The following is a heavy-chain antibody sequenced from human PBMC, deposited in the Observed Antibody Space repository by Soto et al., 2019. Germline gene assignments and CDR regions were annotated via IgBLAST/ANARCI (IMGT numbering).Heavy chain of an antibody. D-gene: IGHD4-17*01. CDR3: VRDLNYGLFDY. J-gene: IGHJ4*02. Sequence: EVQLVESGGGLVQPGGSLRLSCAASGFTFSSYSMNWVRQAPGKGLEWVSYIGSSSSTIYYADSVKGRFTISRDNAKNSLYLQMNSLRAVDTAVYYCVRDLNYGLFDYWGQGTLVTVSS. CDR1: GFTFSSYS. CDR2: IGSSSSTI. V-gene: IGHV3-48*01.